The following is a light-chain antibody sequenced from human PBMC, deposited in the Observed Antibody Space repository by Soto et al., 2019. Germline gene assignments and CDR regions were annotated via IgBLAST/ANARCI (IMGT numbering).Light chain of an antibody. J-gene: IGLJ2*01. Sequence: QSALTQPASESGSPGQSITISCTGTSSDVGGYNYVSWYQQHPGKAPKLMIYDVSNRPSGVSNRFSGSKSGNTASLTISGLQAEDEADYYCSSYTISSTLVFGGGTKVTVL. CDR2: DVS. V-gene: IGLV2-14*03. CDR1: SSDVGGYNY. CDR3: SSYTISSTLV.